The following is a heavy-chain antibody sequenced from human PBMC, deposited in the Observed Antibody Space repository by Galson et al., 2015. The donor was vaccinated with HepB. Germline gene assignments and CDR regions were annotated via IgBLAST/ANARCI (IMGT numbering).Heavy chain of an antibody. J-gene: IGHJ4*02. V-gene: IGHV1-18*01. CDR2: ISAHNGNT. D-gene: IGHD2-2*01. CDR1: GYTFTSYG. Sequence: SVKVSCKASGYTFTSYGISWVRQAPGQGLEWMGWISAHNGNTNYAQKLQGRVTMTTDTSTSTAYMELRSLRSDDTAVYYCARVAGCSSTSCYYYFDYWGQGTLVTVSS. CDR3: ARVAGCSSTSCYYYFDY.